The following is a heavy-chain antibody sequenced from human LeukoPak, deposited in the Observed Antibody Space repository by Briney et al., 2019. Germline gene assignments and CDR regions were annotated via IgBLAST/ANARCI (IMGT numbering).Heavy chain of an antibody. D-gene: IGHD4-17*01. CDR2: IRYDGSNK. J-gene: IGHJ4*02. V-gene: IGHV3-30*02. CDR3: AKGDTVTDYYFDY. Sequence: GGTLRLSCAASGFTFSSYGMHWVRQAPGKGLEWVAFIRYDGSNKYYADSVKGRFTISRDNSKNTLYLQMNSLRAEDTAVYYCAKGDTVTDYYFDYWGQGTLVTVSS. CDR1: GFTFSSYG.